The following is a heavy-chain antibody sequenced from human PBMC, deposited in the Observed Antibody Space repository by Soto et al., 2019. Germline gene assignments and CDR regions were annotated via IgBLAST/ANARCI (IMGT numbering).Heavy chain of an antibody. V-gene: IGHV4-59*01. CDR3: ARRYGASFDY. J-gene: IGHJ4*02. D-gene: IGHD4-17*01. CDR2: IYYSGST. Sequence: PSETLSLTCTVSDGSISSYYCSCIRQPPGKGLEWIGYIYYSGSTNYNPSLKSRVTISVDTSKNQFSLKLSSVTAADTAVYYCARRYGASFDYWGQGTLVTSPQ. CDR1: DGSISSYY.